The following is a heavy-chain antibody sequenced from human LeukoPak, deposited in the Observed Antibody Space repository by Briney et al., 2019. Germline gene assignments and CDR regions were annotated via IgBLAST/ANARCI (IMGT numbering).Heavy chain of an antibody. V-gene: IGHV3-23*01. CDR2: MSGSGRST. CDR3: AKMKGATYHYYYTMDV. CDR1: GLTFSSFA. D-gene: IGHD5-24*01. J-gene: IGHJ6*04. Sequence: PGGSLRLSCTASGLTFSSFAMSWVRQAPGKGLEWVSAMSGSGRSTYYADTVRGRFTVSRDNSKNTLYLRMNSLRAEDTALYYCAKMKGATYHYYYTMDVWGKGTTVAVSS.